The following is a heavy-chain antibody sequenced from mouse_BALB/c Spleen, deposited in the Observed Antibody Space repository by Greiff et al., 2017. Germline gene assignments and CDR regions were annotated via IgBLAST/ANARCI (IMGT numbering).Heavy chain of an antibody. V-gene: IGHV2-9*02. CDR1: GFSLTSYG. D-gene: IGHD1-1*01. CDR2: IWAGGST. Sequence: QVQLKESGPGLVAPSQSLSITCTVSGFSLTSYGVHWVRQPPGKGLEWLGVIWAGGSTNYNSALMSRLSISKDNSKSQVFLKMNSLQTDDTAMYYCARFGGSSRVRDAMDYWGQGTSVTVSS. J-gene: IGHJ4*01. CDR3: ARFGGSSRVRDAMDY.